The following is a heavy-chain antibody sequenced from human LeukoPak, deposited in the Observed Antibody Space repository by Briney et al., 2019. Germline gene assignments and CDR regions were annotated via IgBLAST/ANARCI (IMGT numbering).Heavy chain of an antibody. CDR3: ARLSRSGGTTIPYFDS. J-gene: IGHJ4*02. Sequence: PGGSLRLSCAASGFTFSSYGMHWVRQAPGKGLEWVAFIRDDGSNQYYADSVKGRFTISRDNSKNTLYLQMNSLRAEDTAVYYCARLSRSGGTTIPYFDSWGQGTLVTVSS. CDR2: IRDDGSNQ. V-gene: IGHV3-30*02. CDR1: GFTFSSYG. D-gene: IGHD1-26*01.